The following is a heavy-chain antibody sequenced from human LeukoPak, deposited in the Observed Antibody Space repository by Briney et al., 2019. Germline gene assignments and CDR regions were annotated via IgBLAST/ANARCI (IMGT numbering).Heavy chain of an antibody. CDR3: ARVNTQGVPSP. CDR1: GFTFDDYA. V-gene: IGHV3-9*01. Sequence: PGGSLRLSCAASGFTFDDYAMHWVRQAPGKGLEWVSGISWNSGSIGYADSVKGRFTISRDNAKNSLYLQMNSLRAEDTAVYYCARVNTQGVPSPWGQGILVTVSS. D-gene: IGHD3-16*01. J-gene: IGHJ5*02. CDR2: ISWNSGSI.